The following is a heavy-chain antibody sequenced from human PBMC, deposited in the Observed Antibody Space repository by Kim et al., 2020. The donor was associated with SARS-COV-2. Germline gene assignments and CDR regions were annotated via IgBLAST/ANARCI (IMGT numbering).Heavy chain of an antibody. Sequence: GGSLRLSCGASGFTVNNFAMSWVRQAPGKGLEWVSTDPGGGGRTFYADSVKGRFTISRDNSKNTGFLQMNSLRAEDTAVYYCAKAQPLISGCYVFEDWGQGTLVTVSS. CDR2: DPGGGGRT. J-gene: IGHJ4*02. CDR1: GFTVNNFA. V-gene: IGHV3-23*01. CDR3: AKAQPLISGCYVFED. D-gene: IGHD6-19*01.